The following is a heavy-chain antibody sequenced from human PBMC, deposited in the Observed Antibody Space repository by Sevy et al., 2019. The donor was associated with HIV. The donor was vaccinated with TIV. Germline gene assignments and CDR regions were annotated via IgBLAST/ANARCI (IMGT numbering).Heavy chain of an antibody. CDR1: GFTFSSYA. J-gene: IGHJ3*02. Sequence: GGSLRLSCAASGFTFSSYAMHWVRQAPGKGLEWVAVISYDGSNKYYADSVKGRFTISRDNSKNTLYLQMNSLRAEDTAVYYCASVPRYTGGAFDIWGQGTIVTVSS. D-gene: IGHD1-1*01. CDR3: ASVPRYTGGAFDI. CDR2: ISYDGSNK. V-gene: IGHV3-30-3*01.